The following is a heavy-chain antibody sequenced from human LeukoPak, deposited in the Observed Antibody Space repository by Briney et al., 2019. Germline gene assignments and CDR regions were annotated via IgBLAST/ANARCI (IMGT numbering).Heavy chain of an antibody. V-gene: IGHV3-7*03. CDR2: IKQDGSEK. CDR3: ARYGSGSSYDY. J-gene: IGHJ4*02. D-gene: IGHD3-10*01. Sequence: GGSLRLSCAASGFTCSSYWMSWVRQGPGKGLEWVANIKQDGSEKYYVDSVKGRFTISRDNAKNSLYLQMSSLRAEDTAVYYCARYGSGSSYDYWGQGTLVTVSS. CDR1: GFTCSSYW.